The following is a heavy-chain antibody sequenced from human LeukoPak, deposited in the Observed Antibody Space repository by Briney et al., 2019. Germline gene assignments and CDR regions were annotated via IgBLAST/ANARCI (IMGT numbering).Heavy chain of an antibody. J-gene: IGHJ4*02. D-gene: IGHD3-16*01. CDR1: GFTFSIFW. Sequence: PGGSLRLSCAASGFTFSIFWMSWVRQAPGKGPEWVANIKQDGSEKYYVESVKGRFTISRDNAKNSLYLQMNSLTAEDTAVYYCTRVSYADGGYFDYWGQGTLVTVSS. CDR2: IKQDGSEK. V-gene: IGHV3-7*02. CDR3: TRVSYADGGYFDY.